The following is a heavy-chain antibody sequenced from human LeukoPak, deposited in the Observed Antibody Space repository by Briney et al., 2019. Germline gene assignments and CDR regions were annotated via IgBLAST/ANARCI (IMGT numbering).Heavy chain of an antibody. CDR2: IKQGGNDK. CDR3: VRGGDYGSFDY. Sequence: GGSLRLSCAASGFRFSSYWMSWVRQAPGKGLEWVANIKQGGNDKWYVDSVKGRFTISRDNAKSSLFLQMNSLRAEDTAVYYCVRGGDYGSFDYWGQGTLVIVSS. D-gene: IGHD4-17*01. V-gene: IGHV3-7*01. J-gene: IGHJ4*02. CDR1: GFRFSSYW.